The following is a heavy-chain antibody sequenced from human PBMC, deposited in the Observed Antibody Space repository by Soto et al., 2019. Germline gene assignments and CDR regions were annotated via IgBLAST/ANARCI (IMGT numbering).Heavy chain of an antibody. CDR2: INAGNGNT. CDR3: VRAMAVAADFHY. V-gene: IGHV1-3*05. J-gene: IGHJ4*02. CDR1: GYTFTGYA. D-gene: IGHD6-19*01. Sequence: QVQLVLSGAEEKKPGASVKVSCKASGYTFTGYAMHWVRQAPGQRLEWMGWINAGNGNTKYSQKFQGRVTITRDTSASTAYMELSSLRSEDTAVYYCVRAMAVAADFHYWGQVTLVTVSS.